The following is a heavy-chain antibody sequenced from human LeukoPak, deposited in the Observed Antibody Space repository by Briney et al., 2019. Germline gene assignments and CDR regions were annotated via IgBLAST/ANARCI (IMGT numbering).Heavy chain of an antibody. J-gene: IGHJ5*02. V-gene: IGHV1-8*03. CDR1: GYTFTSYD. CDR3: ARALAVAGSPFDP. D-gene: IGHD6-19*01. CDR2: MNPNSGNT. Sequence: RASVKVSCKASGYTFTSYDINWVRQATGQGLEWMGWMNPNSGNTGYAQKFQGRVTITRNTSISTAYMELSSLRSEDTAVYYCARALAVAGSPFDPWGQGTLVTVSS.